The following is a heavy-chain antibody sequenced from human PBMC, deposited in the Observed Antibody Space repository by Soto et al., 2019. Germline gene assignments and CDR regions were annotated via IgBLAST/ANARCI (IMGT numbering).Heavy chain of an antibody. V-gene: IGHV4-39*01. D-gene: IGHD2-21*02. CDR1: GGSISSLNYY. J-gene: IGHJ4*02. Sequence: QLQLQESGPGLVKPSETLSLTCTVSGGSISSLNYYWGWIRQPPGKGLEWIGIFYYSVNTYYNPSLKSRVTIYVDTSKNQFTLKLTSVPAADTAVYYCARGGTAIVDYWGQGTLVTVSS. CDR3: ARGGTAIVDY. CDR2: FYYSVNT.